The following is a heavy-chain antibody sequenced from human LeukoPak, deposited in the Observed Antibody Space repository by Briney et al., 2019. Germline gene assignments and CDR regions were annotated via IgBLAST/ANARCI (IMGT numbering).Heavy chain of an antibody. CDR1: GGSFSGYY. CDR2: INHSGST. CDR3: ARAQDSSGWP. D-gene: IGHD6-19*01. V-gene: IGHV4-34*01. Sequence: SETLSLTCAVYGGSFSGYYWSWIHQPPGEGLEWIGEINHSGSTNYNPSLKSRVTISVDTSKNQFSLKLSSVTAADTAVYYCARAQDSSGWPWGQGTLVTVSS. J-gene: IGHJ5*02.